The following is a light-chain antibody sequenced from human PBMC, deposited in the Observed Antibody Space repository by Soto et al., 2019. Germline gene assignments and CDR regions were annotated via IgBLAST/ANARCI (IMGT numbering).Light chain of an antibody. CDR3: QQYGRSNT. J-gene: IGKJ5*01. CDR2: GAS. Sequence: EIVMTQSPATLSVYTGERATLSCRASQSVSSNLAWYQQKPGQAPRLLIYGASSRATGIPDRFSGSGSGTDFTLTISRLEPEDFAVYYCQQYGRSNTFGQGTRLE. V-gene: IGKV3-20*01. CDR1: QSVSSN.